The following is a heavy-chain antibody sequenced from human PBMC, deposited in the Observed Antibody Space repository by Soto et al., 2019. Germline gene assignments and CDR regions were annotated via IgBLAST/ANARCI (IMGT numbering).Heavy chain of an antibody. D-gene: IGHD6-13*01. Sequence: ASVKVSCKASGYTFTSYAMHWVRQAPGQRLEWMGWINAGNGNTKYSQKFQGRVTITRDTSASTAYMELSSLRSEDTAVYYCARFTPVAAAGIEFDYWGQGTLVTVSS. CDR3: ARFTPVAAAGIEFDY. J-gene: IGHJ4*02. CDR1: GYTFTSYA. CDR2: INAGNGNT. V-gene: IGHV1-3*01.